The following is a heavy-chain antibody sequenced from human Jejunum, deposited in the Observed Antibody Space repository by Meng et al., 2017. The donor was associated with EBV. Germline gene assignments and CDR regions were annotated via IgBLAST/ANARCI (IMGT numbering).Heavy chain of an antibody. Sequence: QVEVYESGAEVKKPGSAVKLSCKASGDTFTSHGVGWVRLAPGQGPEWLGGIIPVFGTANYPLRFQDRVTITADKSTNTGYMELGGLRSDDTAVYYCARLFCGDDCFSTYYFDSWGQGTLVTVSS. V-gene: IGHV1-69*06. CDR3: ARLFCGDDCFSTYYFDS. J-gene: IGHJ4*02. CDR1: GDTFTSHG. D-gene: IGHD2-21*01. CDR2: IIPVFGTA.